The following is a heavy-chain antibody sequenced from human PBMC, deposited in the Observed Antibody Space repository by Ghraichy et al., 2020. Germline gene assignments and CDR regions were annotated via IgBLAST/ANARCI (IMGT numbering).Heavy chain of an antibody. D-gene: IGHD6-6*01. CDR1: GFTFSSYG. Sequence: GGSLRLSCAASGFTFSSYGMNWVRQAPGKGLEWVSYISSSSSTIYYADSVKGRFTISRDNAKNSLYLQMNSLRAEDTAVYYCARDGSSTRFNWFDYWGQGTLVTVSS. V-gene: IGHV3-48*01. CDR3: ARDGSSTRFNWFDY. J-gene: IGHJ4*02. CDR2: ISSSSSTI.